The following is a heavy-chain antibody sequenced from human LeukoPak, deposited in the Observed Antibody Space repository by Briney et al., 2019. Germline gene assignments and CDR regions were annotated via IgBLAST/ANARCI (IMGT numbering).Heavy chain of an antibody. CDR3: ARGISPYYYDSSGYPFQH. V-gene: IGHV4-59*01. CDR2: IYYSGSA. D-gene: IGHD3-22*01. Sequence: SETLSLTCTVSSGSISSYYWSWIRQPPGKGLEWIGYIYYSGSANYNPSLKSRVAISVDTSKNQFSLKLSSVTAADTAIYYCARGISPYYYDSSGYPFQHWGQGTLLTVSS. CDR1: SGSISSYY. J-gene: IGHJ1*01.